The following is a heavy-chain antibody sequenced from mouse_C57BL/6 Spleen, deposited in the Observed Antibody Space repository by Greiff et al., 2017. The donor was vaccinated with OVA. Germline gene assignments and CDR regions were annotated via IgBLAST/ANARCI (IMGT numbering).Heavy chain of an antibody. Sequence: VQLQQSGPELVKPGASVKMSCKASGYTFTDYNMHWVKQSHGKSLEWIGYINPNNGGTSYNQKFKGKATLTVNKSSSTAYMELRSLTSEDSAVYYCAREGLYYYGSSYAWFAYWGQGTLVTVSA. CDR3: AREGLYYYGSSYAWFAY. CDR2: INPNNGGT. J-gene: IGHJ3*01. CDR1: GYTFTDYN. D-gene: IGHD1-1*01. V-gene: IGHV1-22*01.